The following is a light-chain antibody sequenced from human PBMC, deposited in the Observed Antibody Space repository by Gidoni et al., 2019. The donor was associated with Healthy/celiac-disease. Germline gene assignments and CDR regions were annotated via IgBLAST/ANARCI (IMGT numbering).Light chain of an antibody. Sequence: SYELTQPPSVSVSPGQTASLTCSGDKLADKYACRYQQEPGQSPVLVIYQDSKRPSGIPDRFSGSNTGNTATLTISGTQAMDEADYYCQAWDISTVVFGGGTKLTVL. V-gene: IGLV3-1*01. CDR2: QDS. CDR1: KLADKY. CDR3: QAWDISTVV. J-gene: IGLJ2*01.